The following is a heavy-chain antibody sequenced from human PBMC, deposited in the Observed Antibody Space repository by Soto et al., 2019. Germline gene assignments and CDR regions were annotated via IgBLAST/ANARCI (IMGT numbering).Heavy chain of an antibody. J-gene: IGHJ6*02. CDR2: IIPIFGTA. CDR1: GGTFSSYA. D-gene: IGHD6-25*01. V-gene: IGHV1-69*01. CDR3: ARSAATDTGPYYYGMDV. Sequence: QVQLVQSGAEVKKPGSSVKVSCKASGGTFSSYAISWVRQAPGQGLEWMGGIIPIFGTANYAQKFQGRVTITADESTSTADMELSSLRSEDTAVYYCARSAATDTGPYYYGMDVWGQGTTVTVSS.